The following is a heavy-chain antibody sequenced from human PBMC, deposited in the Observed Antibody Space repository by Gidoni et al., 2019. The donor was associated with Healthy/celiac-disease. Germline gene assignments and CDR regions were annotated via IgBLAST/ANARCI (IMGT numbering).Heavy chain of an antibody. Sequence: QVQLVESGGGVVQPGRSLRLSCAASGFSLSSYGMPWVRQAPGKGLAWVAGIWYDGSNKYYADSVKGRFTISRDNSKNTLYLQMNSLRAEDTAVYYCARGLLYSSGWYKFYWGQGTLVTVSS. CDR3: ARGLLYSSGWYKFY. J-gene: IGHJ4*02. CDR1: GFSLSSYG. V-gene: IGHV3-33*01. D-gene: IGHD6-19*01. CDR2: IWYDGSNK.